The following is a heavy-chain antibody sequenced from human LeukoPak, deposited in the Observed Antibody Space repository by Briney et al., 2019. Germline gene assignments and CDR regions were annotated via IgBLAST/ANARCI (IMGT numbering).Heavy chain of an antibody. CDR3: AHSTYSSGIAAAGPRYFDL. D-gene: IGHD6-13*01. J-gene: IGHJ2*01. Sequence: SGPTLVNPTQTLTLTCTFSGFSLSTSGVGVGWIRQPPGKALEWLALISWAADKRYSPSLKSRLTITKDTSKNQVVLKMTNMDPVDTATYYCAHSTYSSGIAAAGPRYFDLWGRGTLVTVS. CDR1: GFSLSTSGVG. CDR2: ISWAADK. V-gene: IGHV2-5*02.